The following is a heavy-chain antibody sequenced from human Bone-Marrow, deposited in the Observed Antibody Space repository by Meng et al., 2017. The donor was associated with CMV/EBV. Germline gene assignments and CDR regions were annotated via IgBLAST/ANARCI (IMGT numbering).Heavy chain of an antibody. CDR3: ARDLWTMTVTGTDHWYDP. D-gene: IGHD1/OR15-1a*01. CDR2: IYYSGST. J-gene: IGHJ5*02. V-gene: IGHV4-39*07. Sequence: SETLSLTCTVSGGSISSSSYYWGWIRQPPGKGLEWIGSIYYSGSTYYNPSLKSRVTISVDTSKNQFSLTLNSVTAADTAVYYCARDLWTMTVTGTDHWYDPWGQGTLVTVSS. CDR1: GGSISSSSYY.